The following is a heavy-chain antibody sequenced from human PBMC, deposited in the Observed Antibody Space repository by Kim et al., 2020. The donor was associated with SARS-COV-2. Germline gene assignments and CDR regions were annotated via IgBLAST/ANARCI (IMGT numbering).Heavy chain of an antibody. V-gene: IGHV4-34*01. J-gene: IGHJ6*02. CDR2: INHSGST. CDR1: GGSFSGYY. Sequence: SETLSLTCAVYGGSFSGYYWSWIRQPPEKGLEWIGEINHSGSTNYNPSLKSRVTISVDTSKNQFSLKLSSVTAADTAVYYCARDLTATAYYYYYGMDVWGQGTTVTVSS. CDR3: ARDLTATAYYYYYGMDV. D-gene: IGHD5-18*01.